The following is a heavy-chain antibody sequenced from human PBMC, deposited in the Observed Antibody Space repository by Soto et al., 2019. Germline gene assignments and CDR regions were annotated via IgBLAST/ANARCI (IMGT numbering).Heavy chain of an antibody. J-gene: IGHJ4*02. CDR2: IYHSGST. D-gene: IGHD3-22*01. Sequence: SETLSLTCAVSGGSISSGGYSWSWIRQPPGKGLEWIGYIYHSGSTYYNPSLKSRVTISVDRSKNQFSLKLSSATAADTAVYYCARGSGGYYDSSGYSYWGQGTLVTVSS. CDR3: ARGSGGYYDSSGYSY. V-gene: IGHV4-30-2*01. CDR1: GGSISSGGYS.